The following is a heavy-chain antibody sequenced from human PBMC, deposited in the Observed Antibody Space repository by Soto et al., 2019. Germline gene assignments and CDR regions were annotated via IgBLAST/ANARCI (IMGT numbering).Heavy chain of an antibody. V-gene: IGHV1-69*04. CDR1: EGTFSRYT. J-gene: IGHJ4*02. CDR3: ATVGSSAWLNPIDS. Sequence: QVQLVQSGAEVKKPGSSVKVSCKAPEGTFSRYTFHWVRQAPGQGLQWMGRIIPLLAMSTYAPQFQGRVTFTVDRSTTTAYMQLSRLRSEDTAMYFCATVGSSAWLNPIDSWGQGTLVTVSS. CDR2: IIPLLAMS. D-gene: IGHD6-25*01.